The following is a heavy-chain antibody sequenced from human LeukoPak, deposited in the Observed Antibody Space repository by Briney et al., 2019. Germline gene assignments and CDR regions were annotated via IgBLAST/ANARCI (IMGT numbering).Heavy chain of an antibody. CDR1: GGSISSGDYY. J-gene: IGHJ4*02. CDR3: ARRTSAALRSFDY. D-gene: IGHD2-15*01. Sequence: SETLSLTCTVSGGSISSGDYYWRWIRQPPGTGLEWIGYIYYSGSTYYNPSLKSRVTISVDTSKNQFSLKLSSVTAADTAVYYCARRTSAALRSFDYWGQGTLVTVSS. V-gene: IGHV4-30-4*08. CDR2: IYYSGST.